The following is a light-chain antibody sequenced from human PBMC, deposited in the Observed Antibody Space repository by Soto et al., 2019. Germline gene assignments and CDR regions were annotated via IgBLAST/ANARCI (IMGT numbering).Light chain of an antibody. CDR1: QSVSKY. CDR3: QQYGGSPQT. CDR2: GAS. J-gene: IGKJ1*01. V-gene: IGKV3-20*01. Sequence: EIVLTQSPGTLALSPGEGATLSCRASQSVSKYLAWYQQKPGQAPRLLIYGASSRATGIPDSFSGSGSGTDFTLTISRLEPEDFAVYYFQQYGGSPQTFGQGTKVDIK.